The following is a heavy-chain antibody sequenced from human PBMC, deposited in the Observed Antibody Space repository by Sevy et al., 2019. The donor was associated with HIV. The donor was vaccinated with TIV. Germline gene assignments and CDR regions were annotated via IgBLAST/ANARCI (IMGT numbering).Heavy chain of an antibody. CDR1: GFTFSSYG. J-gene: IGHJ6*02. Sequence: GGSLRLSCAASGFTFSSYGMHWVRQAPGKGLEWVAVIWYDGSNKYYADSVKGRFTISRDNSKNTLYLQMNSLRAEDTAVYYCSSEGYDILTGENYYCYGLDVWGQGTTVTVSS. CDR2: IWYDGSNK. CDR3: SSEGYDILTGENYYCYGLDV. D-gene: IGHD3-9*01. V-gene: IGHV3-33*01.